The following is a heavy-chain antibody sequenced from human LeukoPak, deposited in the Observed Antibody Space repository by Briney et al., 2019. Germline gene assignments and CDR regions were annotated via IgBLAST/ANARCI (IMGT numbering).Heavy chain of an antibody. D-gene: IGHD3-16*01. J-gene: IGHJ4*02. CDR1: GFTFSTYG. V-gene: IGHV3-23*01. CDR2: VGNSGDTT. CDR3: ANIGSSTFGSTGF. Sequence: PGGSLRLSCVASGFTFSTYGMIWVRQAPGKGPEWVSLVGNSGDTTNYADSVKGRFTISRDNSKNTLYLQMDSLRAEDTAAYYCANIGSSTFGSTGFWGQGTPVTVSS.